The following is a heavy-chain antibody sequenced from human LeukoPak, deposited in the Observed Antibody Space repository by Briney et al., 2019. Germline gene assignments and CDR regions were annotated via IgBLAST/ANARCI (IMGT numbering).Heavy chain of an antibody. J-gene: IGHJ4*02. V-gene: IGHV3-30-3*01. CDR1: GFTFSSYA. CDR2: ISYDGSNK. CDR3: ARRYCSSTSCLIDY. Sequence: PGGSLRLSCAASGFTFSSYAMHWVRQAPGKGLEWVAVISYDGSNKYYADSVKGRFTISRDNSKHTLYLQMNSLRAEDTAVYYCARRYCSSTSCLIDYWGQGTLVTVSS. D-gene: IGHD2-2*01.